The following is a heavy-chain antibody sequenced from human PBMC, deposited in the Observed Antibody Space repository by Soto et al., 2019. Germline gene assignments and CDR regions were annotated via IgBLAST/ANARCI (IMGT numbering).Heavy chain of an antibody. D-gene: IGHD1-1*01. CDR3: ARDGSTGTERLDP. CDR2: ISAYTTNT. V-gene: IGHV1-18*01. CDR1: GYTFINHG. J-gene: IGHJ5*02. Sequence: QVPLVQSGAEEKKHGPSVTVTCKASGYTFINHGISWVRQAPRQGLEWMGWISAYTTNTNSAQKFQGRVNMTTDTSTSSAYMELKSLTSDDTAVYYWARDGSTGTERLDPWGQGTLVTVSS.